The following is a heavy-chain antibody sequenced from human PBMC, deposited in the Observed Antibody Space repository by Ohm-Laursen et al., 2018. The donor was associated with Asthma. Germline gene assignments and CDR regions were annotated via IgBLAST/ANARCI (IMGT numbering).Heavy chain of an antibody. CDR1: GFTFSSYA. Sequence: SLRLSCAASGFTFSSYAMSWVRQAPGKGLEWVPAISGSGGSTYYADSVKGRFTISRDNSKNTLYLQMNSLRAEDTAVYYCAKGPVYDYVWGSYATDWGQGTLVTVSS. D-gene: IGHD3-16*01. V-gene: IGHV3-23*01. CDR2: ISGSGGST. CDR3: AKGPVYDYVWGSYATD. J-gene: IGHJ4*02.